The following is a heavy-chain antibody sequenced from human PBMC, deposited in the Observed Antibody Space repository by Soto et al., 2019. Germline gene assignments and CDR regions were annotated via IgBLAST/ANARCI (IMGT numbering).Heavy chain of an antibody. Sequence: SETLSLTCRVYGGSFSAYYWSWIRQPPGKGLEWIGEINHSGSTNYNPSLKSRVTISVDTSKNQFSLKLSSVTTADTAVYFCAAGEASSRNLAPYYLDFWGQGTLVTVSS. V-gene: IGHV4-34*01. D-gene: IGHD6-13*01. CDR1: GGSFSAYY. CDR2: INHSGST. CDR3: AAGEASSRNLAPYYLDF. J-gene: IGHJ4*02.